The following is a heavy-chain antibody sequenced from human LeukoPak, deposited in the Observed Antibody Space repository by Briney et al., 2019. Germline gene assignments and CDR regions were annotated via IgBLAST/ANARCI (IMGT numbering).Heavy chain of an antibody. J-gene: IGHJ4*02. CDR2: VSGYTCNT. CDR1: GYTFTTYG. D-gene: IGHD1-14*01. Sequence: GASVKLSCKTSGYTFTTYGVSWDRQAPGHGLEWMGWVSGYTCNTNYAERFQGRVTMTIDASTSTVYMELTNLRSDDTAVYFCARGEVSASLYYFDFWGQGTLVTVS. V-gene: IGHV1-18*01. CDR3: ARGEVSASLYYFDF.